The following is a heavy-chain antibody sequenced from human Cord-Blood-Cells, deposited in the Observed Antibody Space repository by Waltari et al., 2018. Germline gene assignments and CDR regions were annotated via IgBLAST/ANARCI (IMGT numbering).Heavy chain of an antibody. V-gene: IGHV4-59*08. Sequence: QVQLQESGPGLVKPSETLSLTCTVPGGSISSYYWSCIRQPPGKGLEWIGYIYYSGSTNYNPSLKSRVTISVDTSKNQFSLKLSSVTAADTAVYYCARRRGKDYYFDYWGQGTLVTVSS. D-gene: IGHD1-1*01. CDR2: IYYSGST. CDR3: ARRRGKDYYFDY. CDR1: GGSISSYY. J-gene: IGHJ4*02.